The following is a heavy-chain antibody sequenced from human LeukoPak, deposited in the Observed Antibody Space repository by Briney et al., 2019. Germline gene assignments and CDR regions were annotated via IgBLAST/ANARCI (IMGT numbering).Heavy chain of an antibody. J-gene: IGHJ4*02. V-gene: IGHV4-59*01. D-gene: IGHD6-19*01. CDR3: ARGDSSGWGFVGY. CDR2: IYYSGST. CDR1: GGSISIYY. Sequence: SETLSLTCTVSGGSISIYYRSWIRQPPGKGLEWIGYIYYSGSTNYNPSLKSRVTISVDTSKNQFSLKLSSVTAADTAVYYCARGDSSGWGFVGYWGQGTLVTVSS.